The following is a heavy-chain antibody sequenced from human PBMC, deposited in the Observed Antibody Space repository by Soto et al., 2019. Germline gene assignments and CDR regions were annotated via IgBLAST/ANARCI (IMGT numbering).Heavy chain of an antibody. V-gene: IGHV3-30-3*01. J-gene: IGHJ6*02. CDR2: ISYDGSNK. Sequence: QVQLVESGGGVVQPGRSLRLSCAASGFTVSSYAMHWVRQAPGKGLEWVAVISYDGSNKYYADSVKGRFTISSDNSKNTLYLQMNSLRAEDTAVYYCAREVNTAMPREYYYGMDVWGQGTTVTVSS. CDR3: AREVNTAMPREYYYGMDV. D-gene: IGHD5-18*01. CDR1: GFTVSSYA.